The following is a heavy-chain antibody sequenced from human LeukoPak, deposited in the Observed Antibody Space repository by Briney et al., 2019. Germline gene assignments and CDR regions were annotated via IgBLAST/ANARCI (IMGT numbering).Heavy chain of an antibody. CDR3: ARDGAPRAIAVAGHNFDY. J-gene: IGHJ4*02. CDR1: GYTFTSYY. D-gene: IGHD6-19*01. CDR2: INPSGGST. V-gene: IGHV1-46*01. Sequence: ASVRVSGKASGYTFTSYYMHWVRQAPGQGLEWMGIINPSGGSTSYAQKFQGRVTMTRDTSTSTVYMELSSLRSEDTAVYYCARDGAPRAIAVAGHNFDYWGQPTMVADSS.